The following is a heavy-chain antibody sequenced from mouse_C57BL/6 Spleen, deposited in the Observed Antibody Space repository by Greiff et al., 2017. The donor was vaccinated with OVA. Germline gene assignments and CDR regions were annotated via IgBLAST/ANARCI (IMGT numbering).Heavy chain of an antibody. CDR2: INPNNGGT. D-gene: IGHD1-1*01. Sequence: EVQLQQSGPELVKPGASVKISCKASGYTFTDYYMNWVKQSHGKSLEWIGDINPNNGGTSYNQKFKGKATLTVHKSSSTAYMELRSLTSEDSAVYYCARSGVVAVDYWGQGTTLTVSS. V-gene: IGHV1-26*01. CDR3: ARSGVVAVDY. J-gene: IGHJ2*01. CDR1: GYTFTDYY.